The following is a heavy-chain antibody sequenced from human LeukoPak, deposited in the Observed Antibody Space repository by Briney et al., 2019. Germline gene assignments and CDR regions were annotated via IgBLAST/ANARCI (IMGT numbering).Heavy chain of an antibody. CDR3: ARDKLFGVVMPHKFYGMDV. V-gene: IGHV3-21*01. D-gene: IGHD3-3*01. J-gene: IGHJ6*02. CDR2: ISSSSSYI. Sequence: PGGSLRLSCAASGFTFSSYSMNWVRQAPGKGLEWVSSISSSSSYIYYADSVKGRFTISRDNAKNSLYLQMNSLRVEDTAVYYCARDKLFGVVMPHKFYGMDVWGQGTTVTVSS. CDR1: GFTFSSYS.